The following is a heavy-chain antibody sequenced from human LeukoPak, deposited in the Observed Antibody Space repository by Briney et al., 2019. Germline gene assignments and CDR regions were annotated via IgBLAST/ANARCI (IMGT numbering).Heavy chain of an antibody. V-gene: IGHV3-23*01. J-gene: IGHJ4*02. Sequence: GGSLRLSCAASGFTFSSCAMTWVRQAPGKGLGWVSSISGSGATTYYADSVKGRFTISRDNSNNTVYLQMNSLRAEDTAVYYCAKDQSRVGASDPFDYWGQGMQVGVSS. CDR2: ISGSGATT. D-gene: IGHD1-26*01. CDR3: AKDQSRVGASDPFDY. CDR1: GFTFSSCA.